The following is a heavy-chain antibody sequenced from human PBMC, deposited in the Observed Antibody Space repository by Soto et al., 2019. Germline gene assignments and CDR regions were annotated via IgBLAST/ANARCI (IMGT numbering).Heavy chain of an antibody. CDR2: ISVNGGST. CDR3: AKGMYYYDSSGYRLFDY. D-gene: IGHD3-22*01. V-gene: IGHV3-23*01. CDR1: GFTFRNYA. Sequence: GSLRLSCAASGFTFRNYAMNWVRQAPGKGLEWVSGISVNGGSTYYADSVKGRFTVSRDNSKNTVFLQMNSLRAEDTAVYFCAKGMYYYDSSGYRLFDYWGQGTLVTVSS. J-gene: IGHJ4*02.